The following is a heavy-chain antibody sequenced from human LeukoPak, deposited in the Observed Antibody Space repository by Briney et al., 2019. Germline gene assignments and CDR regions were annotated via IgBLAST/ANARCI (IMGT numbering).Heavy chain of an antibody. V-gene: IGHV4-61*02. CDR2: IYTSGCT. Sequence: SQTLSLTCTVSGGSISSGSYYWSWIRQPAGKGLEWIGRIYTSGCTNYNPSLKSRVTISVDTSKNQFSLKLSSVTAADTAVYYCARGHVPNWFDPWGQGTLVTVSS. CDR1: GGSISSGSYY. CDR3: ARGHVPNWFDP. D-gene: IGHD2-2*01. J-gene: IGHJ5*02.